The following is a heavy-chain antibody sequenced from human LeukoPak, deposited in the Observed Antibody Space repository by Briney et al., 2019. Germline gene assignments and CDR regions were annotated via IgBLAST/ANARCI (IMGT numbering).Heavy chain of an antibody. D-gene: IGHD4-17*01. Sequence: SETLSLTCTVSGGSMNNYYWSWIRQPPGKGLEWIGYISYSGSTNYNPSLRSRVTISVDTSKNQFSLKLSSVTAADTALYYWARYDYGDCWFDPWGQGTLVTVSS. J-gene: IGHJ5*02. V-gene: IGHV4-59*01. CDR2: ISYSGST. CDR1: GGSMNNYY. CDR3: ARYDYGDCWFDP.